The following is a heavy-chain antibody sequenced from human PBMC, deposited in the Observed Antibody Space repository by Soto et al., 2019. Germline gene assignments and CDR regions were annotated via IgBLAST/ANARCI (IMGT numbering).Heavy chain of an antibody. CDR2: IIPIFGTA. CDR3: ARDKVGYYDSSGYYRVSVPPDYCYGMDV. V-gene: IGHV1-69*01. CDR1: GGTFSSYA. Sequence: QVQLVQSGAEVKKPGSSVNVSCKASGGTFSSYAISWVRQAPGQGLEWMGGIIPIFGTANYAQKFQGRVTITADESTSTAYMELSSLRSEDTAVYYCARDKVGYYDSSGYYRVSVPPDYCYGMDVWGQGTTVTVSS. D-gene: IGHD3-22*01. J-gene: IGHJ6*02.